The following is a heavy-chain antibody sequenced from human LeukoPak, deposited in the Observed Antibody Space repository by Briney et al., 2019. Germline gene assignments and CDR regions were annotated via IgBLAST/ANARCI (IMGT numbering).Heavy chain of an antibody. V-gene: IGHV3-33*01. D-gene: IGHD5-24*01. CDR2: IWFDGSNK. CDR1: GFTFSSYG. Sequence: GRSLRLSCAASGFTFSSYGMHWVRQAPGKGLEWVAVIWFDGSNKYYADSVEGRFTISRDNSKNTLYLQMNSLRAEDTAFYYCARREGYYFDYWGQGTLVTVSS. J-gene: IGHJ4*02. CDR3: ARREGYYFDY.